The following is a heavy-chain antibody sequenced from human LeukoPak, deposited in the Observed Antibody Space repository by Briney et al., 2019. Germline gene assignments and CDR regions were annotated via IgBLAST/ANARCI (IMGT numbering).Heavy chain of an antibody. D-gene: IGHD6-13*01. CDR2: IYYSGIT. J-gene: IGHJ4*02. CDR3: AREFGSWPNYSDY. CDR1: GGSITSSSSY. V-gene: IGHV4-39*01. Sequence: SETLSLSCTVTGGSITSSSSYWGWIRQPPGMGLEWIGNIYYSGITDYNPSLRSRLTMSADPSKGLFSLTLRSVTAADTAVYFCAREFGSWPNYSDYWGQGILVTVSS.